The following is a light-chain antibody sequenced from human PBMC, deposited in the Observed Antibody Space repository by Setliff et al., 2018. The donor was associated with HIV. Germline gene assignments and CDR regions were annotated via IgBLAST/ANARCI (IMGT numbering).Light chain of an antibody. CDR2: EVN. CDR3: SSYTSSSLYV. V-gene: IGLV2-8*01. Sequence: QSALTQPPSASGPPGQSVTISCTGSSSDIGGYKFVSWYQQHPGKAPKLMIYEVNKRPSGVPDRFSGSKSGNTASLTVSGLQAEDEADYYCSSYTSSSLYVFGTGTKVTVL. J-gene: IGLJ1*01. CDR1: SSDIGGYKF.